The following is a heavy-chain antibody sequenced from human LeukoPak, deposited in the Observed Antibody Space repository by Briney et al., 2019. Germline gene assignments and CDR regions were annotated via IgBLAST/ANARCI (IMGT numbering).Heavy chain of an antibody. J-gene: IGHJ3*02. CDR1: GFTFSSYW. CDR3: AREAVLWRTRGPGNAFDI. CDR2: ISGSGGST. D-gene: IGHD2-21*01. Sequence: QPGGSLRLSCAASGFTFSSYWMSWVRQAPGKGLEWVSAISGSGGSTYYADSVKGRFTISRDNSKNTLYLQMNSLRAEDTAVYYCAREAVLWRTRGPGNAFDIWGQGTMVTVSS. V-gene: IGHV3-23*01.